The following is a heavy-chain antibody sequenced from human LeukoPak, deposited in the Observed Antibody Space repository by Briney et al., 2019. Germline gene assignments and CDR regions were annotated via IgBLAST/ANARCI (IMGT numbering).Heavy chain of an antibody. J-gene: IGHJ5*02. D-gene: IGHD3-3*01. V-gene: IGHV3-30*02. Sequence: GGSLRLSCAASGFTFSSYGMHWVRQAPGKGLEWVAFIRYDGSNKYYADSVKGRFTISRDNSKNTLYLQMNSLRAEDTAVYYCAKRSGQSITIFGVVRASVMGNWFDPWGQGTLVTVSS. CDR3: AKRSGQSITIFGVVRASVMGNWFDP. CDR2: IRYDGSNK. CDR1: GFTFSSYG.